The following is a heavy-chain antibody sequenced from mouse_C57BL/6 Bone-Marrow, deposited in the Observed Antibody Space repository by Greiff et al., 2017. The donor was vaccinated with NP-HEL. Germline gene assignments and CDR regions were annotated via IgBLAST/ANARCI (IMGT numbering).Heavy chain of an antibody. CDR3: SEDSAVYYCASSYYYGSSPAWFAY. J-gene: IGHJ3*01. CDR2: GQGLEWIG. D-gene: IGHD1-1*01. CDR1: YTFSRRVH. Sequence: QVQLKQSGPELARPWASVKISCQAFYTFSRRVHFAIRDTNYWMQWVKQRPGQGLEWIGAIYPGNGDTSYNQKFKGKATLTADKSSSTAYMQLSSQTSEDSAVYYCASSYYYGSSPAWFAYWGQGTLVTVSA. V-gene: IGHV1-87*01.